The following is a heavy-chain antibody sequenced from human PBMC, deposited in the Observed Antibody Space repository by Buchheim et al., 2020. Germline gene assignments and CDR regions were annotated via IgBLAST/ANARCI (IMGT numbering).Heavy chain of an antibody. CDR2: IYYSGST. CDR3: ASNYLGGWFDP. V-gene: IGHV4-59*01. J-gene: IGHJ5*02. Sequence: QVQLQELGPGLVKPSETLSLTCTVSGGSISSYYWSWIRQPPGKGLEWIGYIYYSGSTNYNPSLKSRVTISVDTSKNQFSLKLSSVTAADTAVYYCASNYLGGWFDPWGQGTL. D-gene: IGHD4-11*01. CDR1: GGSISSYY.